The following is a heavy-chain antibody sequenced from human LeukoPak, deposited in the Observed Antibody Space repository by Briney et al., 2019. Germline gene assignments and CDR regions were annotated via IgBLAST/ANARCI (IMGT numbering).Heavy chain of an antibody. Sequence: GGSLRLSCVVSGFTFSSYGMQWVRQAPGKGLEWVAVISYDGSNKYYTDSVKGRFTISRDNSKNTLYLQMNSLRAEDTALYYCAKDFHRLGEFDAFDIWGQGTMVTVSS. D-gene: IGHD3-16*01. CDR3: AKDFHRLGEFDAFDI. J-gene: IGHJ3*02. V-gene: IGHV3-30*18. CDR1: GFTFSSYG. CDR2: ISYDGSNK.